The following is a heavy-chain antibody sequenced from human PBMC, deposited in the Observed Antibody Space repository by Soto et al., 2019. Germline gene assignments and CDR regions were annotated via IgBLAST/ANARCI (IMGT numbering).Heavy chain of an antibody. J-gene: IGHJ6*02. Sequence: SVKGSCKAAGGAFSSDASGWVRQAPGQGLDWMGGIIPIFGTANYAQKFQGRVTITADESTSTAYMELSSLRSEDTAVYYCARGEYSSSGDYYYGMDVWGQGTTVTVSS. CDR1: GGAFSSDA. V-gene: IGHV1-69*13. D-gene: IGHD6-6*01. CDR2: IIPIFGTA. CDR3: ARGEYSSSGDYYYGMDV.